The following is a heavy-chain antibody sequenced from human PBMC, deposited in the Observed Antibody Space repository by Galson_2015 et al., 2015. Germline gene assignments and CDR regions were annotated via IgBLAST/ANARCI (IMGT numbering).Heavy chain of an antibody. Sequence: SLRLSCAASGFTFSSYWMHWVRQAPGKGLVWVSRINSDGSSTSYADSVKGRFTISRDNSKNTLYLQMNSLRAEDTAVYYCATTLSTYTYYYGSGSDQYYFDYWGQGTLVTVSS. CDR3: ATTLSTYTYYYGSGSDQYYFDY. CDR1: GFTFSSYW. V-gene: IGHV3-74*01. D-gene: IGHD3-10*01. CDR2: INSDGSST. J-gene: IGHJ4*02.